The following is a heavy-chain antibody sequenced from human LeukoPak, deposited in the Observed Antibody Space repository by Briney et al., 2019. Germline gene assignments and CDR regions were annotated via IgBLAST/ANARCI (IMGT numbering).Heavy chain of an antibody. D-gene: IGHD3-10*01. J-gene: IGHJ4*02. Sequence: SXTLSLTCTVSGGSISSSSYYWGWIRQPPGKGLEWIGSIYYSGSTYYNRSLKSRVTISVDTSKNHFSLKLSSVTAADTAVYYCARQAKYYYGSENPFDYWGQGTLVTVSS. CDR3: ARQAKYYYGSENPFDY. CDR1: GGSISSSSYY. V-gene: IGHV4-39*01. CDR2: IYYSGST.